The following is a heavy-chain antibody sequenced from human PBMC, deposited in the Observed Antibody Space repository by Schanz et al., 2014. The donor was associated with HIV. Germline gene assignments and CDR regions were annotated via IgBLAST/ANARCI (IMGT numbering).Heavy chain of an antibody. CDR2: MRGSDDST. V-gene: IGHV3-23*04. J-gene: IGHJ4*02. CDR3: AKTSYGWYFDY. D-gene: IGHD6-19*01. Sequence: VQLVESGGGVVQPGGSLRLSCVASGFTFSTYAMSWVRQAPGKGLEWVSGMRGSDDSTFYADSVKGRFTISRDNSKNTLYFQMNSLRAEDTAIYYRAKTSYGWYFDYWGQGTLVTVSS. CDR1: GFTFSTYA.